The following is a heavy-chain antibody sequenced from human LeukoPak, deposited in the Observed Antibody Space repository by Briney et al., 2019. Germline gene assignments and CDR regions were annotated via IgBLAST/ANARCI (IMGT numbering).Heavy chain of an antibody. V-gene: IGHV4-34*01. Sequence: SETLSLPCAVYGESFSGYFWSWIRQPPGKGLEWIGEINHSGSTNYNPSLKSRVTISVDTSKNQFSLRLNSATAEDTAVYYCAKSNGYGLIDIWGQGTMVTVSS. CDR2: INHSGST. D-gene: IGHD3-10*01. CDR3: AKSNGYGLIDI. CDR1: GESFSGYF. J-gene: IGHJ3*02.